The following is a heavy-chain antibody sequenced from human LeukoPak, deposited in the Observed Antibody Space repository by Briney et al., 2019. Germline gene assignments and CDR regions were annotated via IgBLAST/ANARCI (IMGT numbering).Heavy chain of an antibody. CDR1: GFTFTSRSA. Sequence: SVKVSCKASGFTFTSRSAVQWVRQARGQRLEWIGWIVVGSDNTNYAQKFQERVIITRDMSASTAYMELCSLRSEDMAVYYCAAPYSSTWFDSWGQGTLVTVSS. CDR3: AAPYSSTWFDS. D-gene: IGHD6-13*01. CDR2: IVVGSDNT. J-gene: IGHJ5*01. V-gene: IGHV1-58*01.